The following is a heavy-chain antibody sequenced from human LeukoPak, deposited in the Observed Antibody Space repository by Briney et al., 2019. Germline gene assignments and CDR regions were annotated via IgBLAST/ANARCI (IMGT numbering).Heavy chain of an antibody. D-gene: IGHD2-21*02. J-gene: IGHJ4*02. Sequence: GGSLRLSCAASGFTFSSYSMNWVRQAPGKGLEWVSSISSSSYIYYADSVKGRFTISRDNAKNSLYLQMNSLRAEDTAVYYCARDVSVVVTAIPLDYWGQGTLVTVSS. CDR1: GFTFSSYS. V-gene: IGHV3-21*01. CDR2: ISSSSYI. CDR3: ARDVSVVVTAIPLDY.